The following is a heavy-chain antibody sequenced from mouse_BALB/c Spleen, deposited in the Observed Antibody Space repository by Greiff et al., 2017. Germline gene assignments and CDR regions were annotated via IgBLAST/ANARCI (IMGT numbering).Heavy chain of an antibody. J-gene: IGHJ3*01. CDR3: AKPEGYRYAYWFAY. V-gene: IGHV2-3*01. CDR1: GFSLTSSG. CDR2: IWGDGST. D-gene: IGHD2-14*01. Sequence: VKLQESGPGLVAPSQSLSITCTVSGFSLTSSGVSWVRQPPGKGLEWLGVIWGDGSTNYHSALISRLSISKDNSTGQVFLRLNSLQTDDTATYYSAKPEGYRYAYWFAYWGQGTLVTVSA.